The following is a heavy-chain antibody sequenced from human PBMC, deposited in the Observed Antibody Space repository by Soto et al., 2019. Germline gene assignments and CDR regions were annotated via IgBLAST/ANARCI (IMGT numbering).Heavy chain of an antibody. J-gene: IGHJ3*02. V-gene: IGHV3-30-3*01. CDR1: GFTFSSYA. D-gene: IGHD6-13*01. CDR3: ASALAAAGRNAFDI. Sequence: QVQLLESGGGVVQPGRSLRLSCAASGFTFSSYAMHWVRQAPGKGLEWVAVISDDGSNKYYADSVKGRFTISRDNSKNTLYLQKNTLRAEDKAVYYCASALAAAGRNAFDIWGQGTMVTVSS. CDR2: ISDDGSNK.